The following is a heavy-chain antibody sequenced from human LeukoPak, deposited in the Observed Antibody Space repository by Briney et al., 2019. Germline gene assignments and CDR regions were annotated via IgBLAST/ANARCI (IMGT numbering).Heavy chain of an antibody. CDR1: GFTFSSYE. CDR2: ISSSSSYI. Sequence: GGSLRLSCAASGFTFSSYEMNWVRQAPGKGLEWVSSISSSSSYIYYADSVKGRFTISRDNAKNSLYLQMNSLRAEDTAVYYCARARSKVSVVILDYWGQGTLVTVSS. D-gene: IGHD3-22*01. V-gene: IGHV3-21*01. CDR3: ARARSKVSVVILDY. J-gene: IGHJ4*02.